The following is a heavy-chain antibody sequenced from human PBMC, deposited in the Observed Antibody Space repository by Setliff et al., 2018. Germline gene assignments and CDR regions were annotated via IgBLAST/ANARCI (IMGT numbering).Heavy chain of an antibody. CDR3: ARESRYYYDKLGTLDY. D-gene: IGHD3-22*01. Sequence: PSETLSLTCTVSGGSISSGDYYWSWIRQPPGKGLEWIGYIYSSGSTYYNPSLKSRVSISVDTSKNQSSLKLSSVTAADTAVYYCARESRYYYDKLGTLDYWGQGTLVTVSS. J-gene: IGHJ4*02. CDR2: IYSSGST. V-gene: IGHV4-30-4*08. CDR1: GGSISSGDYY.